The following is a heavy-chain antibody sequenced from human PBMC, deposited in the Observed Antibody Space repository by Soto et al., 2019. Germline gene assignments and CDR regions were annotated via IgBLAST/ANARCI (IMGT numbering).Heavy chain of an antibody. J-gene: IGHJ4*02. CDR2: IYHSGST. CDR3: ARVIIAGRGHRSVGDPYFDY. CDR1: SGSISSSNW. V-gene: IGHV4-4*02. D-gene: IGHD6-6*01. Sequence: QVQLQESGPGLVKPSGTLSLTCAVSSGSISSSNWWSWVRQPPGKGLEWIGAIYHSGSTNYNPSLQTRVTISVDKSKNPCSLKLSSVTAADTAVYYCARVIIAGRGHRSVGDPYFDYWGQGTLVTVSS.